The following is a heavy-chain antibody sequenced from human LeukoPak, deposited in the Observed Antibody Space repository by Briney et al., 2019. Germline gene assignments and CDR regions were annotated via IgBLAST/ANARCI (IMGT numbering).Heavy chain of an antibody. D-gene: IGHD2-8*01. Sequence: ASVKVSCKASGYTFTSYGISWVRQAPGQGLEWMGWISPNRGDTNYAQKFKGRVTMTTDMSLNTIYMELRGLRLDDTAVYFCARGSFLGTSSWFDPWGQGTLVTVSS. J-gene: IGHJ5*02. CDR2: ISPNRGDT. CDR3: ARGSFLGTSSWFDP. V-gene: IGHV1-18*01. CDR1: GYTFTSYG.